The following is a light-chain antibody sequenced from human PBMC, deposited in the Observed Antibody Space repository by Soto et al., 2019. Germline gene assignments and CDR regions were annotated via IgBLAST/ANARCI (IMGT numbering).Light chain of an antibody. Sequence: EIVMTQSPATLSVSPGERATLSCRASQSVSSNLAWYQQKPGQAPRLLIYGASTRATGIPARFSGSGSGTDFTLIISSLQAEDFAVYYCQQYNNGWTFGQGTKVEIK. J-gene: IGKJ1*01. CDR3: QQYNNGWT. CDR2: GAS. V-gene: IGKV3-15*01. CDR1: QSVSSN.